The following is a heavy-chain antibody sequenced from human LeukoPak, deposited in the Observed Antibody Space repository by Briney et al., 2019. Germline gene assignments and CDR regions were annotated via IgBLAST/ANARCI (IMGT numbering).Heavy chain of an antibody. D-gene: IGHD3-16*01. CDR3: ASLMGGYYGMDV. J-gene: IGHJ6*04. CDR1: GGTFSSYA. V-gene: IGHV1-69*01. CDR2: FIPILSTA. Sequence: SMLKLSCGTSGGTFSSYAISWVRQSPGPGLEWMGGFIPILSTAYYAQKLHARVTSTADESTRKAYVGLSSLRSEDTAVYYCASLMGGYYGMDVWGKGTTVTVSS.